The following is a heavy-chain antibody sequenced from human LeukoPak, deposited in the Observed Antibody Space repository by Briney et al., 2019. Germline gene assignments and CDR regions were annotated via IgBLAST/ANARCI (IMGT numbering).Heavy chain of an antibody. Sequence: GESLKISCKGSGYSFTSYWIRWVGQMPGKGLEWMGRIDPSDSYTNYSPSFQGHVTISADKSISTAYLQWSSLKASDTAMYYCARSIGYCSSTSCPNWFDPWGQGTLVTVSS. CDR1: GYSFTSYW. V-gene: IGHV5-10-1*01. D-gene: IGHD2-2*01. J-gene: IGHJ5*02. CDR3: ARSIGYCSSTSCPNWFDP. CDR2: IDPSDSYT.